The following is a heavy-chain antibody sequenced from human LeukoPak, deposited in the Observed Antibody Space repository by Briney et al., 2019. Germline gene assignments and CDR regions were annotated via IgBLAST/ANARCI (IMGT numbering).Heavy chain of an antibody. D-gene: IGHD1-7*01. CDR3: ARVRLELLEYYYYMDV. J-gene: IGHJ6*03. CDR2: INHSGNT. CDR1: GGSFSGYY. Sequence: SETLSLTCAVSGGSFSGYYGSWIRQSPVKGLEWIGEINHSGNTNYNPSLRSRVSILVDTSKNQFSLRLSSVTAADTAVYYCARVRLELLEYYYYMDVWDKGATVTVSS. V-gene: IGHV4-34*01.